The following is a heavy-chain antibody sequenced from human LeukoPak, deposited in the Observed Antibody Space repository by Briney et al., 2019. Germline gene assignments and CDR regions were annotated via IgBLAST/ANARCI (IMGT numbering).Heavy chain of an antibody. D-gene: IGHD2-21*02. CDR1: GGSISSGSYY. J-gene: IGHJ4*02. CDR2: IYTSGST. Sequence: PSQTLSLTCTVSGGSISSGSYYWSWIRQPAGKGLEWIGRIYTSGSTNYNPSLKSRVTISVDTSKNQFSLKLSSVTAADTAVYYCARCGGDCGYFDYWGQGTLVTVSS. CDR3: ARCGGDCGYFDY. V-gene: IGHV4-61*02.